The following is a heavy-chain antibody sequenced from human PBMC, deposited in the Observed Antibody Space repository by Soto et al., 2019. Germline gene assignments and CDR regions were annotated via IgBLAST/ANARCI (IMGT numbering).Heavy chain of an antibody. CDR3: ASQLRYFDWLSRFDP. CDR1: GGSFSGYY. Sequence: SETLSLTCAVYGGSFSGYYWSWIRQPPGKGLEWIGEINHSGSTNYNPSLKSRVTISVDTSKNQFSLKLSSVTAADTAVYYCASQLRYFDWLSRFDPWGQGTLVT. V-gene: IGHV4-34*01. D-gene: IGHD3-9*01. J-gene: IGHJ5*02. CDR2: INHSGST.